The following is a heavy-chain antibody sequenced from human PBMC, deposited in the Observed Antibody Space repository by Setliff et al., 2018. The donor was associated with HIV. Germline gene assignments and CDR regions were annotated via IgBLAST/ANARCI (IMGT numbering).Heavy chain of an antibody. J-gene: IGHJ3*02. CDR3: ATSAESGFGIHWGVFNI. Sequence: PSETLSLTCAVYGGSFSGYYWSWIRQPPGKGLEWIGSIYSSGSTYYNPSLKSRVTISVDTSKNQFSLKLKSVTAADTAVYYCATSAESGFGIHWGVFNIWGQGTRVTVSS. D-gene: IGHD3-10*01. CDR1: GGSFSGYY. CDR2: IYSSGST. V-gene: IGHV4-34*01.